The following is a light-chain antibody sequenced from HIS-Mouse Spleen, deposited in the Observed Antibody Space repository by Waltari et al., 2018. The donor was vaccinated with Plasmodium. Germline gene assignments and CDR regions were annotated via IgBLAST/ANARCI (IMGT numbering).Light chain of an antibody. CDR3: QQSYSTWT. CDR1: QSISSY. CDR2: AAS. Sequence: DIQMTQSPSSPSASVRHRVTITCRASQSISSYLNWHQQKPGKAPKLLIYAASSLQSGVPSRFSGSGSGTDFTLTISSLQPEDFATYYCQQSYSTWTFGQGTKVEIK. J-gene: IGKJ1*01. V-gene: IGKV1-39*01.